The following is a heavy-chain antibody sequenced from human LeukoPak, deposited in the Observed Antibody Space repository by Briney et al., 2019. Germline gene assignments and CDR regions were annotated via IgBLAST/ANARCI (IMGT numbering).Heavy chain of an antibody. CDR3: ARQEFGGYSGFDS. Sequence: SETLSLTCTVSGGSISSYYWSWIRQPPGKGLEWIGYIYYSGGTNYSPSLKSRITMSVDTSKNQFSLKLSSVTAADTAVYYCARQEFGGYSGFDSWGQGILVTVSS. J-gene: IGHJ5*01. D-gene: IGHD4-23*01. CDR1: GGSISSYY. CDR2: IYYSGGT. V-gene: IGHV4-59*01.